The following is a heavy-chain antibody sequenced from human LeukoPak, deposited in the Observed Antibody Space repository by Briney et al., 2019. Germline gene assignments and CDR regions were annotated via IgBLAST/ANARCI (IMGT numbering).Heavy chain of an antibody. D-gene: IGHD3-22*01. V-gene: IGHV3-30*02. CDR2: LRFDGITK. J-gene: IGHJ4*02. CDR1: GFTLTGYG. CDR3: ARGEWYYYDSSHPFDY. Sequence: GGSLRLSCAASGFTLTGYGIHWVRQAPGKGLEWVTFLRFDGITKNYADSVQGRFTISRDNSKNTVYLQMNSLRTEDTAVYYCARGEWYYYDSSHPFDYWGQGTLVTVSS.